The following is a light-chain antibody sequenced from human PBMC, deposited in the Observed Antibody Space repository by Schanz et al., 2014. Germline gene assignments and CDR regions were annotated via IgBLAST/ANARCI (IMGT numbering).Light chain of an antibody. CDR2: RAS. J-gene: IGKJ1*01. CDR3: QQYNNWPPWT. Sequence: VMTQSPATLSVSPGESATLSCRASQSVSSNLAWFQQKPGQAPRLLIYRASSRAPGISARFSGSGSGTDFTLTISGLQSEDFAVYYCQQYNNWPPWTFGQGTKVEIK. V-gene: IGKV3-15*01. CDR1: QSVSSN.